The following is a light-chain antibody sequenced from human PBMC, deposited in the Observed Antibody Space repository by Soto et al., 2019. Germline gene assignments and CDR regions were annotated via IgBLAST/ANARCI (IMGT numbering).Light chain of an antibody. Sequence: DIQMTQSPSSVSASVGDRVTFTCRASQDISGWLAWFQQKPGKAPNLLIYAASILQSGVPSRFSGSGSGTDFTLTITYLQPEDFATYYCQQANSFPWTFGQGTKVEL. V-gene: IGKV1D-12*01. CDR2: AAS. CDR1: QDISGW. CDR3: QQANSFPWT. J-gene: IGKJ1*01.